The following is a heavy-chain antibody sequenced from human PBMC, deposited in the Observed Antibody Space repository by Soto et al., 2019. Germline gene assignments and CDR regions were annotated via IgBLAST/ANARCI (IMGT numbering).Heavy chain of an antibody. CDR3: ARHRYCSSGSCYSDY. V-gene: IGHV5-51*01. J-gene: IGHJ4*02. CDR2: ISPGDSDT. D-gene: IGHD2-15*01. CDR1: GYTFTSFW. Sequence: PGESLKISCRGSGYTFTSFWIAWVRQMPGKGLEWMGTISPGDSDTKYSPSFQGQVTMSVDKSVNTAYLQWRSLKASDSAMYFCARHRYCSSGSCYSDYWGQGAQVTVSS.